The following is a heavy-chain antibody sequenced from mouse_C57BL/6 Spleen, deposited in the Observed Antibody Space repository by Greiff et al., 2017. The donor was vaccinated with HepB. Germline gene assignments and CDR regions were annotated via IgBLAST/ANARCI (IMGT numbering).Heavy chain of an antibody. J-gene: IGHJ4*01. Sequence: VQLQQPGAELVMPGASVKLSCKASGYTFTSYWMHWVKQRPGQGLEWIGEIDPSDSYTNYNQKFKGKSTLTVDKSSSTAYMQLSSLTSEDSAVYYCARRGGSGYYAMDYWGQGTSVTVSS. CDR3: ARRGGSGYYAMDY. D-gene: IGHD3-2*02. V-gene: IGHV1-69*01. CDR1: GYTFTSYW. CDR2: IDPSDSYT.